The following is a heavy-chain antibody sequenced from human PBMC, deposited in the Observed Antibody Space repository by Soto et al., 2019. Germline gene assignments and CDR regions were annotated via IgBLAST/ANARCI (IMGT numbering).Heavy chain of an antibody. J-gene: IGHJ5*02. Sequence: ASVKVSCKASGYTFTSYGISWVRQAPGQGLEWMGWISAYNGNTNYAQKLQGRVTMTTDTSTSTAYMELRSLRSDDTAVYYCARDALVYYYDSSGYYTNWFDPRGQGTLVTVSS. V-gene: IGHV1-18*01. D-gene: IGHD3-22*01. CDR2: ISAYNGNT. CDR3: ARDALVYYYDSSGYYTNWFDP. CDR1: GYTFTSYG.